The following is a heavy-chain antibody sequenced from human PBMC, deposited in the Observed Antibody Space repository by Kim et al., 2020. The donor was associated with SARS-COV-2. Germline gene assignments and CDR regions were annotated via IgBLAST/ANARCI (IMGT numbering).Heavy chain of an antibody. CDR2: ISSSGSTI. D-gene: IGHD3-3*01. J-gene: IGHJ4*02. Sequence: GGSLRLSCAASGFTFSDYYMSWIRQAPGKGLEWVSYISSSGSTIYYADSVKGRFTISRDNAKNSLYLQMNSLRAEDTAVYYCARAQPDDFWSGYYYGVAFYYFDYWGQGTLVTVSS. CDR1: GFTFSDYY. CDR3: ARAQPDDFWSGYYYGVAFYYFDY. V-gene: IGHV3-11*01.